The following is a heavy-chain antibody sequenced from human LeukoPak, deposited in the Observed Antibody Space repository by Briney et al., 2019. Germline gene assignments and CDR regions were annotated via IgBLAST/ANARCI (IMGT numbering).Heavy chain of an antibody. CDR2: NNPNSGGT. V-gene: IGHV1-2*04. CDR3: ASATVTSNWFDP. Sequence: GASVKVSCKASGYTFTCYYMHRVRQAPGQGLEWMGWNNPNSGGTNYAQKFQGWVTMTRDTSISTAYMELSRLRSDDTAVYYCASATVTSNWFDPWGQGTLVTVSS. J-gene: IGHJ5*02. D-gene: IGHD4-17*01. CDR1: GYTFTCYY.